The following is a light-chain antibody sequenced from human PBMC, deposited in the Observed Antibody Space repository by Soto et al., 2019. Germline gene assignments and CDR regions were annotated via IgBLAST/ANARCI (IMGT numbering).Light chain of an antibody. CDR3: QQSYRTPLT. J-gene: IGKJ4*01. V-gene: IGKV1-39*01. CDR2: AAS. CDR1: QSITSH. Sequence: DIQMTQSPSSLSASVGDRVTITCRASQSITSHVNWYQQKPGKAPKLLIYAASSLQSGVPSRFSGSGSGTECTLTISSLQPEDFATYYCQQSYRTPLTFGGGTKVEIK.